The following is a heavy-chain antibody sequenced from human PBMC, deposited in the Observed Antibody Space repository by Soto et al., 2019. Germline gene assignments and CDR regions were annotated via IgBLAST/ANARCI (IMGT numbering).Heavy chain of an antibody. CDR1: GFTFSSYG. CDR2: ISYDGSNK. J-gene: IGHJ4*02. D-gene: IGHD4-17*01. V-gene: IGHV3-30*18. Sequence: AGGSLRLSCAASGFTFSSYGMHWVRQAPGKGLEWVAVISYDGSNKYYADSVKGRFTISRDNSKNTLYLQMNSLRAEDTAVYYCAKDGPTVSFDYWGQGTLVTVSS. CDR3: AKDGPTVSFDY.